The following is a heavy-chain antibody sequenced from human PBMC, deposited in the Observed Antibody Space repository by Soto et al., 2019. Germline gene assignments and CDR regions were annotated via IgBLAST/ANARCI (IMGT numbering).Heavy chain of an antibody. CDR2: ISYDGSNK. J-gene: IGHJ4*02. CDR3: ARESDYDSRGYYVPHYFDY. Sequence: VGSLRLSCAASGFTFSSYGMHCVRQAPGKGLEWVAVISYDGSNKYYADSVKGRFTISRDNSKNTLYLQMNSLRAEDTAVYYCARESDYDSRGYYVPHYFDYWGQGTLVTVSS. V-gene: IGHV3-30*03. CDR1: GFTFSSYG. D-gene: IGHD3-22*01.